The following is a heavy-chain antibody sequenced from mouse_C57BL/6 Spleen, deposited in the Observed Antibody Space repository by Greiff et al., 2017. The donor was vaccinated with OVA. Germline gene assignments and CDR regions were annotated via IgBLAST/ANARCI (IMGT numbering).Heavy chain of an antibody. J-gene: IGHJ4*01. CDR2: LDPSDSCT. CDR1: GYTFTSYW. Sequence: QVQLQQPGAELVMPGASVKLSCKASGYTFTSYWMHWVKHRPGPGLEWIGELDPSDSCTTYNPKFKGKSTLTVDKSSSTAYMQLSSRTSEDSAVYYCARRELYDGYYDAMDYWGQGTSVTVSS. D-gene: IGHD2-3*01. CDR3: ARRELYDGYYDAMDY. V-gene: IGHV1-69*01.